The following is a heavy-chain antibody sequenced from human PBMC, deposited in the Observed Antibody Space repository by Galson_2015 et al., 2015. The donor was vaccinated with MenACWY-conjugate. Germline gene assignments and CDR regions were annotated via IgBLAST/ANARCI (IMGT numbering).Heavy chain of an antibody. J-gene: IGHJ4*02. D-gene: IGHD1-26*01. CDR3: GKTRGASFYFDS. CDR2: INPGGSST. V-gene: IGHV3-74*01. Sequence: SLRLSCAASGFIFNTYWMHWVRPAPGKGLVWVSRINPGGSSTTYAASGKDRFTISKDNAKNKLYLHMNSLRPEDTAVFYCGKTRGASFYFDSWGQGTLVTVSS. CDR1: GFIFNTYW.